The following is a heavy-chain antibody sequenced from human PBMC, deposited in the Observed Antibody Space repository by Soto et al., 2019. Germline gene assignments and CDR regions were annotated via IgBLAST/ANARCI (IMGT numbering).Heavy chain of an antibody. J-gene: IGHJ6*02. CDR2: INPNSGGT. CDR3: ARERVYCSSTSCYNPGDYYYYGMDV. CDR1: GYTFTGYY. V-gene: IGHV1-2*02. Sequence: ASVKVSCKASGYTFTGYYMHWVRQAPGQGLEWMGWINPNSGGTNYAQKFQGRVTMTRDTSISTAYMELSRLRSDDTAVYYCARERVYCSSTSCYNPGDYYYYGMDVWGQGTTVTVSS. D-gene: IGHD2-2*02.